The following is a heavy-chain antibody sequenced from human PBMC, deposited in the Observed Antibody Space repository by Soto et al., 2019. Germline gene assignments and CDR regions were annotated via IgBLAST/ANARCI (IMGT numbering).Heavy chain of an antibody. CDR3: ARPHLPELDYDFWSGYQDKGLLYYGMDV. V-gene: IGHV1-69*13. CDR1: GGTFSSYA. CDR2: IIPIFGTA. Sequence: GASVKVSCKASGGTFSSYAISWVRQAPGQGLEWMGGIIPIFGTANYAQKFQGRVTITADESTSTAYMELSSLRSEDTAVYYRARPHLPELDYDFWSGYQDKGLLYYGMDVWGQGTTVTVSS. J-gene: IGHJ6*02. D-gene: IGHD3-3*01.